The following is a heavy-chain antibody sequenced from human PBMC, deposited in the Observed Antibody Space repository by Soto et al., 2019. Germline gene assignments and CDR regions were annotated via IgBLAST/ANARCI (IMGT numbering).Heavy chain of an antibody. D-gene: IGHD6-13*01. Sequence: GGSLRLSCAASGFTFSSYGMHWVRQAPGKGLEWVAVIWYDGSNKYYADSVKGRFTISRDNSKNTLYLQMNSLRAEDTAVYYCARDASSSWSMNYYYGMDVWGQGTTVTVSS. CDR3: ARDASSSWSMNYYYGMDV. J-gene: IGHJ6*02. CDR2: IWYDGSNK. CDR1: GFTFSSYG. V-gene: IGHV3-33*01.